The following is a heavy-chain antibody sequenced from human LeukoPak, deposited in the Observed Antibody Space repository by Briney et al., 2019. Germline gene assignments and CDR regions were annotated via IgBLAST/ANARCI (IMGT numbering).Heavy chain of an antibody. V-gene: IGHV1-46*01. CDR1: GYTFTSYY. Sequence: ASVKVSCKASGYTFTSYYMYWVRQAPGQGLEWMGIINPSGGSTSYAQKFQGRVTMTRDMSTSTVYMELSSLRSEDTAVYYCARGRGSCYSRFDPWGQGTLVTVSS. J-gene: IGHJ5*02. CDR2: INPSGGST. D-gene: IGHD2-15*01. CDR3: ARGRGSCYSRFDP.